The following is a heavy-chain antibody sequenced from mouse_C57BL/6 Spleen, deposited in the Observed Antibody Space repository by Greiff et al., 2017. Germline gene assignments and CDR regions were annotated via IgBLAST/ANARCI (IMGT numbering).Heavy chain of an antibody. CDR1: GYTFTSYW. CDR3: ARSRGTLYAMDY. CDR2: INPSNGGT. V-gene: IGHV1-53*01. J-gene: IGHJ4*01. D-gene: IGHD3-3*01. Sequence: QVHVKQPGTELVKPGASVKLSCKASGYTFTSYWMHWVKQRPGQGLEWIGNINPSNGGTNYNEKFKSKATLTVDKSSSTAYMQLSSLTSEDSAVYYCARSRGTLYAMDYWGQGTSVTVSS.